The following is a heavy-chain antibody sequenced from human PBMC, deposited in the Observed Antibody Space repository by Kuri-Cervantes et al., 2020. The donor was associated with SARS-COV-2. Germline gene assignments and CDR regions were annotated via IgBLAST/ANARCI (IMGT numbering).Heavy chain of an antibody. J-gene: IGHJ6*02. V-gene: IGHV1-18*01. Sequence: ASVKVSCKASGYTFTSYGISWVRQAPGQGLEWMGWISAYNGNTNYAQKLQGRVTMTTDTSTSTAYMELRSLRSDDTAVYYCARGLDFWGGYYGMDVWGQGTAVTVSS. D-gene: IGHD3-3*01. CDR2: ISAYNGNT. CDR1: GYTFTSYG. CDR3: ARGLDFWGGYYGMDV.